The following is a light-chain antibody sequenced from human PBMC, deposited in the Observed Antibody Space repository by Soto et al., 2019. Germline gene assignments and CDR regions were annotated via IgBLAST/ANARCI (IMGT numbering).Light chain of an antibody. CDR1: QSVLYSSNNKNY. V-gene: IGKV4-1*01. CDR2: WAS. Sequence: DIVMTQSPDSLAVSLGERATIHCKSSQSVLYSSNNKNYLAWYQRKPGHPPNLLIYWASIRESVVPDRFSGSGSVTDFTLTINSLQAEDVAVYYCHQYPIAPLTFGGGTKVQIK. CDR3: HQYPIAPLT. J-gene: IGKJ4*01.